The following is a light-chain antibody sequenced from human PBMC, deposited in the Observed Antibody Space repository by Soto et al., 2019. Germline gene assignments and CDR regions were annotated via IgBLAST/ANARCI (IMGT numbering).Light chain of an antibody. V-gene: IGLV3-21*02. CDR2: DDS. Sequence: SYELTQTSSVSVAPGQTARISCGGNNIGGKRVHWYQQKPGQAPVVVVYDDSDRPSGIPERFSGSNSGNTATLTISRVEAGDEADYHCQVWDDNSDHHVFGTGTKVTVL. CDR3: QVWDDNSDHHV. J-gene: IGLJ1*01. CDR1: NIGGKR.